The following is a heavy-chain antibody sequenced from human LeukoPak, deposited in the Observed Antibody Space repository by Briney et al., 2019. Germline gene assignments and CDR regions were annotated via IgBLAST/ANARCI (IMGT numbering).Heavy chain of an antibody. CDR2: VYYTGNA. CDR1: GDSISHAIYY. D-gene: IGHD5/OR15-5a*01. CDR3: ARLRALSGHRGAFDI. V-gene: IGHV4-39*01. Sequence: SGSPSVTSAVPGDSISHAIYYSDWIRQPPGKGLGWLGAVYYTGNAYYNPSLKSRVTISVDTSDNRFSLHLSSVNAADTAIYYCARLRALSGHRGAFDIWGQGTLVTVSS. J-gene: IGHJ3*02.